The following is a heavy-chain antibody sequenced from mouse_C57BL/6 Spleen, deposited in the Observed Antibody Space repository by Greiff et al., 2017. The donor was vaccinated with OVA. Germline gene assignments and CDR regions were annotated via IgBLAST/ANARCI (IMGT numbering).Heavy chain of an antibody. J-gene: IGHJ3*01. CDR3: ARRGWAVAWFAY. D-gene: IGHD1-1*02. CDR2: IYPGSGST. CDR1: GYTFTSYW. V-gene: IGHV1-55*01. Sequence: QVQLQQPGAELVKPGASVKMSCKASGYTFTSYWITWVKQRPGQGLEWIGDIYPGSGSTNYNEKFKSKATLTVATSSSTAYMQLSSLTSEDSAVYYFARRGWAVAWFAYWGQGTLVTVSA.